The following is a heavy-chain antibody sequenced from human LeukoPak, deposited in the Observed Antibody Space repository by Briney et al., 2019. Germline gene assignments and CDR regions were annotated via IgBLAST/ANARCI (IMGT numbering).Heavy chain of an antibody. D-gene: IGHD5-18*01. CDR2: ISGSGGST. CDR3: ARARSSYGYGDAFDI. V-gene: IGHV3-23*01. J-gene: IGHJ3*02. Sequence: GGSLRLSCAASGFTFSSYAMSWVRQVPGKGLEWVSAISGSGGSTYYADSVKGRFTISRDNSKNTLYLQMNSLRAEDTAVYYCARARSSYGYGDAFDIWGQGTMVTVSS. CDR1: GFTFSSYA.